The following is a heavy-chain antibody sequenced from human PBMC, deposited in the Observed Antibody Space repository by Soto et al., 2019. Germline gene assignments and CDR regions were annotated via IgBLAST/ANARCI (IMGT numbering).Heavy chain of an antibody. J-gene: IGHJ4*02. D-gene: IGHD7-27*01. CDR1: GYTFTTYD. CDR3: ARGGDFDF. Sequence: QVQLVQSGAEVKKPGASVKVSCKASGYTFTTYDINWVRQATGQGLEWMGWMNPYNSNTGYAQRFQGRVTLTWDTSISTAYMELSSLTSEDTAIYSCARGGDFDFWGQGTLVSVSS. V-gene: IGHV1-8*01. CDR2: MNPYNSNT.